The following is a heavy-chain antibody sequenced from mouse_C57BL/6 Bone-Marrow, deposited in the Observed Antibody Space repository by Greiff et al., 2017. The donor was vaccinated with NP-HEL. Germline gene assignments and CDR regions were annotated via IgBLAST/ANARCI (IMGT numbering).Heavy chain of an antibody. Sequence: VQLQQPGAELVKPGASVKLSCKASGYTFTSYWMHWVKQRPGQGLEWIGMIHPNSGSTNYNEKFKSKATLTVDKSSSTAYMQLSSLTSEDSAVYYCARDYYSNSYAMDYWGQGTSDTVSS. CDR3: ARDYYSNSYAMDY. CDR1: GYTFTSYW. CDR2: IHPNSGST. J-gene: IGHJ4*01. V-gene: IGHV1-64*01. D-gene: IGHD2-5*01.